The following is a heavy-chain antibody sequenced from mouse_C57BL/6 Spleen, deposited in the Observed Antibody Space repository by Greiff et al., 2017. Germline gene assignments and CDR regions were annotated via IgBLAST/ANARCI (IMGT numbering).Heavy chain of an antibody. CDR3: GRGPSNYGCAY. CDR1: GYTFTGYW. V-gene: IGHV1-9*01. CDR2: IFPGSGST. D-gene: IGHD2-5*01. J-gene: IGHJ3*01. Sequence: VQLQQSGAELMKPGASVKLSCKATGYTFTGYWIEWVKQRPGKGLEWIGEIFPGSGSTNYNEKFKGKSTFTADTSSNTAYMQLSKLTTEDSAIYYGGRGPSNYGCAYWGQGTLVTVSA.